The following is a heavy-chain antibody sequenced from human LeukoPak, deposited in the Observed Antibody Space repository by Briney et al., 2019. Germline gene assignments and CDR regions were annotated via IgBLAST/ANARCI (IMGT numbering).Heavy chain of an antibody. Sequence: SSETLSLTCTVSGGSISSSSHYWGWIRQPPGKGLEWIGSIYYSGSTYYNPSLKSRVTISVDTSKNQFSLKLSSVTAADTAVYYCARPVAGMEYYFDYWGQGTLVTVSS. D-gene: IGHD6-19*01. CDR3: ARPVAGMEYYFDY. J-gene: IGHJ4*02. CDR2: IYYSGST. V-gene: IGHV4-39*01. CDR1: GGSISSSSHY.